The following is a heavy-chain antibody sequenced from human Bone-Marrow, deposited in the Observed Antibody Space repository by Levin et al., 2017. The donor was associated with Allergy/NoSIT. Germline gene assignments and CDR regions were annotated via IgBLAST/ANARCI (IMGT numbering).Heavy chain of an antibody. J-gene: IGHJ4*02. V-gene: IGHV1-69*13. CDR2: IFPIFGPA. CDR3: ARDGVGAANFDH. Sequence: SVKVSCKASGVTSSNYAITWVRQAPGQGLEWMGGIFPIFGPASYAQKFQGRVTILADESTSTSYMELNNLGFEDTAVYYCARDGVGAANFDHWGQGTLVTVSS. D-gene: IGHD1-26*01. CDR1: GVTSSNYA.